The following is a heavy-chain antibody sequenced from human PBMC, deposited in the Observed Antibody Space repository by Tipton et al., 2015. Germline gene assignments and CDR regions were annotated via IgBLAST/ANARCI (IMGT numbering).Heavy chain of an antibody. J-gene: IGHJ6*02. V-gene: IGHV4-59*01. Sequence: NPSLKSRITISLKPSKNQFSLKMSSVTSADTAVYFCARDLEHGMDVWGQGTTVTVS. CDR3: ARDLEHGMDV.